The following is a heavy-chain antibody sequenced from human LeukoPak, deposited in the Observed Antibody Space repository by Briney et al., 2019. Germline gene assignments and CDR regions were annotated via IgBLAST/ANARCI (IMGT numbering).Heavy chain of an antibody. CDR2: ISSNSGSM. D-gene: IGHD6-13*01. CDR1: GFSFDDYA. V-gene: IGHV3-9*03. Sequence: GGSLRLSCAASGFSFDDYAMHWVRQVPGKGLEWVSGISSNSGSMGYADSVKGRFTISRDNAKNSLYLQMNSLRAEDMGLYYCAKDAYSASPRGYYMGVWGKGTTVTVSS. CDR3: AKDAYSASPRGYYMGV. J-gene: IGHJ6*03.